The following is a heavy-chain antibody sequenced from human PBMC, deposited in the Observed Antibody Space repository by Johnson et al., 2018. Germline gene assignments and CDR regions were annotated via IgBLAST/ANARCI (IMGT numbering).Heavy chain of an antibody. CDR1: RFTFSDYH. V-gene: IGHV3-66*01. Sequence: VQLVQSGGGLVKPGESLRLSCAASRFTFSDYHMNWVRQAPGKGLEWVSVIYSGGSTNYADSVKGRLTISRDNSKKTLFLQMNSLRAEDPAVYYCVRDYYDSSGYYYTYFEHWGQGTLVTVAS. CDR2: IYSGGST. D-gene: IGHD3-22*01. CDR3: VRDYYDSSGYYYTYFEH. J-gene: IGHJ1*01.